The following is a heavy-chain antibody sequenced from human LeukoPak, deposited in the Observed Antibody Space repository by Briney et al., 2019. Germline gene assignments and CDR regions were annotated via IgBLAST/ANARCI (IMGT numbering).Heavy chain of an antibody. CDR2: MSPHNGDT. J-gene: IGHJ1*01. V-gene: IGHV1-2*02. D-gene: IGHD3/OR15-3a*01. CDR3: AREGTVRELDY. Sequence: GASVKVSCKAPGYSFSDHYIHWVRQAPGQGLEWMGWMSPHNGDTNYEQMFQGRLTLTRDTSISTVYMEVTRLRSDDAAVYYCAREGTVRELDYWGQGTLVTVSS. CDR1: GYSFSDHY.